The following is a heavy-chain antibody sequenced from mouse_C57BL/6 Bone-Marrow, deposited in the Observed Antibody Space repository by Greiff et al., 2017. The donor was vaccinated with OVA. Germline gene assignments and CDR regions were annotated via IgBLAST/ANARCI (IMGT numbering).Heavy chain of an antibody. CDR2: ISGGGGNT. Sequence: KLVESGGGLVKPGGSLKLSCAASGFTFSSYTMSWVRQTPEKRLEWVATISGGGGNTYYPDSVKGRFTISRDNAQNTLYLQMSSLRSEDTAMYYCARQENCDYDWDFDVWGTGTTVTVTS. D-gene: IGHD2-4*01. J-gene: IGHJ1*03. CDR1: GFTFSSYT. CDR3: ARQENCDYDWDFDV. V-gene: IGHV5-9*04.